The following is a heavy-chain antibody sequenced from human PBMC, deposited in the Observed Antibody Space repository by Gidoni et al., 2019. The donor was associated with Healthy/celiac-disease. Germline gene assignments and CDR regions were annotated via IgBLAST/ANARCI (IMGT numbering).Heavy chain of an antibody. CDR2: IWYDGSNK. CDR3: ARDGSAAMLDY. J-gene: IGHJ4*02. V-gene: IGHV3-33*01. D-gene: IGHD2-2*01. Sequence: QVQLVESAGGVVQPGRSLRLSCAAPGFTFSSYGMHWVRQAPGKGLEWVAVIWYDGSNKYYADSVKGRFTISRDNSKNTLYLQMNSLRAEDTAVYYCARDGSAAMLDYWGQGTLVTVSS. CDR1: GFTFSSYG.